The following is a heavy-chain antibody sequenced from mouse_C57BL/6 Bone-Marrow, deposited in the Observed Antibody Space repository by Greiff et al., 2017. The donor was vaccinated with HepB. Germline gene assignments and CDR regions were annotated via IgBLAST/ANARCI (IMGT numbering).Heavy chain of an antibody. J-gene: IGHJ4*01. CDR2: INPNNGGT. Sequence: VQLQQSGPELVKPGASVKIPCKASGYTFTDYNMDWVKQSHGKSLEWIGDINPNNGGTIYNQKFKGKATLTVAKSSSTAYMELRSLTSEDTAVYYCAREEPNYAMDYWGQGTSVTVSS. V-gene: IGHV1-18*01. CDR3: AREEPNYAMDY. CDR1: GYTFTDYN.